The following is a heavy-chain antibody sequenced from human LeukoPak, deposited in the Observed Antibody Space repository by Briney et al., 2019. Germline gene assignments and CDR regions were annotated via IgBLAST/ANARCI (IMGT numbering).Heavy chain of an antibody. CDR1: GYTFTSYG. Sequence: GGSVTVSCKASGYTFTSYGISWVRQAPGQGLEWMGWISAYNGNTNYAQKLQGRVTMTTDTSTSTAYMELRSLRSDDTAVYYCARDHPHYYGSGSYPLDYWGQGTLVTVSS. CDR3: ARDHPHYYGSGSYPLDY. V-gene: IGHV1-18*01. D-gene: IGHD3-10*01. CDR2: ISAYNGNT. J-gene: IGHJ4*02.